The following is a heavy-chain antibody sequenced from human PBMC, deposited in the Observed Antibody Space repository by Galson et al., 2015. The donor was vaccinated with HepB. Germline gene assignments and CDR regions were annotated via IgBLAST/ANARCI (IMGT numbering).Heavy chain of an antibody. CDR1: GFTFSSYA. CDR3: AILRRYYDFWKGGHWFDP. D-gene: IGHD3-3*01. J-gene: IGHJ5*02. V-gene: IGHV3-23*01. CDR2: ISGSGGST. Sequence: SLRLSCAASGFTFSSYAMSWVRQAPGKGLEWVSAISGSGGSTYYADSVKGRFTISRDNSKNTLYLQMNSLRAEDTAVYYCAILRRYYDFWKGGHWFDPWGQGTLVTVSS.